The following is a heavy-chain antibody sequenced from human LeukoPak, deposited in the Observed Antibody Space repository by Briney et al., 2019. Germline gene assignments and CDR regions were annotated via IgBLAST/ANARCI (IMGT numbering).Heavy chain of an antibody. J-gene: IGHJ4*02. CDR1: GFTFISYA. CDR2: ISGDGGST. D-gene: IGHD1-1*01. Sequence: PGGSLRLSCAASGFTFISYAMSWVRQAPGKGLEWVSAISGDGGSTYYAASVKGRFTISRDNSKNTMYLQMNSLRAEDTALYYCACLTPHTNMSPVWGQGTLVTVSS. CDR3: ACLTPHTNMSPV. V-gene: IGHV3-23*01.